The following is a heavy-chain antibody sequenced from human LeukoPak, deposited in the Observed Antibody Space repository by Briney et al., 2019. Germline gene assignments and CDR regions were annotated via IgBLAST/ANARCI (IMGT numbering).Heavy chain of an antibody. D-gene: IGHD2/OR15-2a*01. CDR1: GGTFSSYA. J-gene: IGHJ3*02. Sequence: WASVKVSCKASGGTFSSYAISWVRQAPGQGLEWMGGIIPILGTANYAQKFQGRVTITADESTSTAYMELSSLRSEDTAVYYCARDMGVIDHEAFDIWGQGTMVTVSS. CDR3: ARDMGVIDHEAFDI. CDR2: IIPILGTA. V-gene: IGHV1-69*13.